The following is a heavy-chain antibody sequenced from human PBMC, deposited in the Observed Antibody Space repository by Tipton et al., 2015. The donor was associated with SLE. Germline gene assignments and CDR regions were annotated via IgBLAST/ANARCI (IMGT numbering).Heavy chain of an antibody. CDR2: INNEGTYT. CDR1: GFTFTSHW. CDR3: VRGGLQHAFDL. V-gene: IGHV3-74*01. D-gene: IGHD1-1*01. Sequence: TLSLTCAASGFTFTSHWMHWVRQAPGKGLMWVSRINNEGTYTEFADSVKGRFTFSRDNAKKTLHLQMNSLEVEDTAVYYCVRGGLQHAFDLWGQGTMVTVSS. J-gene: IGHJ3*01.